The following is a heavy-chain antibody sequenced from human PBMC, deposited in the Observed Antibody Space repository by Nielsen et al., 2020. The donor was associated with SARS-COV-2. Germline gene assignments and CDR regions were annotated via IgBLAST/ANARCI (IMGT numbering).Heavy chain of an antibody. Sequence: GGSLRLSCAASGFTFTSYAIHWVRQAPGKGLAWVGVISYDGNNQYYADSVKGRFTISRDNSKNTLYLQMNSLRAEDTAVYYCAAEGGVVGAPDYWGQGTLVTVSS. CDR3: AAEGGVVGAPDY. D-gene: IGHD1-26*01. CDR1: GFTFTSYA. CDR2: ISYDGNNQ. V-gene: IGHV3-30*03. J-gene: IGHJ4*02.